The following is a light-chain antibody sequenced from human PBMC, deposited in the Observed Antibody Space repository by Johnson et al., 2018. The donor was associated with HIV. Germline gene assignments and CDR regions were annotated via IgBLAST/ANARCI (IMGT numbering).Light chain of an antibody. CDR3: GEWDSSLRVYV. V-gene: IGLV1-51*02. Sequence: QSVLTQPPSVSVALGQKVTVSCAVSSSNIGKNYVSWYQQLPGTAPKVLIYESNKRTSGNPDRFSGSKSDTSATIGITGLKTGNAADYYCGEWDSSLRVYVFGTGTKVTVL. CDR2: ESN. J-gene: IGLJ1*01. CDR1: SSNIGKNY.